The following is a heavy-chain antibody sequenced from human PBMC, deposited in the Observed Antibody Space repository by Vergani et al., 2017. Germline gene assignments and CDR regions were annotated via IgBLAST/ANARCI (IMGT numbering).Heavy chain of an antibody. CDR2: IIPIFGTA. CDR1: GGTFSSYA. V-gene: IGHV1-69*01. J-gene: IGHJ4*02. Sequence: QVQLVQSGAEVKKPGSSVKVSCKASGGTFSSYAISWVRQAPGQGLEWMGGIIPIFGTANYAQKFQGRVTITADESTSTAYMELSSLRSDDTAVYYCARALSHRSTSCYMAYWGQGTLVTVSS. CDR3: ARALSHRSTSCYMAY. D-gene: IGHD2-2*02.